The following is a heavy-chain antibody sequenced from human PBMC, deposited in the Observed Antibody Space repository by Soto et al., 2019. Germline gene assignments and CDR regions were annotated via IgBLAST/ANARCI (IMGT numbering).Heavy chain of an antibody. V-gene: IGHV3-23*01. CDR1: GFTFSSYA. J-gene: IGHJ4*02. D-gene: IGHD3-22*01. CDR3: AKDLGDYSDSSGNYGNFDY. CDR2: ISGSGGST. Sequence: TASGFTFSSYAMSWVRRAPGKGLEWVSGISGSGGSTYYADSVQGRFTISRDNSKNTLYLQMNSLRAEDTAVYYCAKDLGDYSDSSGNYGNFDYWGQGTLVTVSS.